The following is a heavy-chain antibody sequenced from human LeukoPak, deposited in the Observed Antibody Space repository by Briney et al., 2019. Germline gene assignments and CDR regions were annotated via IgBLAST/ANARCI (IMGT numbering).Heavy chain of an antibody. CDR3: ARAVGGYHFQH. CDR2: INPSGGST. V-gene: IGHV1-46*01. CDR1: GNTFTSYY. Sequence: ASVKVSCKASGNTFTSYYMHWVRQAPGQGLEWMGIINPSGGSTSYAQKFQGRVTMTRDTSTSTVYMELSSLRSEDTAVYYCARAVGGYHFQHWGQGTLVTVSS. D-gene: IGHD1-26*01. J-gene: IGHJ1*01.